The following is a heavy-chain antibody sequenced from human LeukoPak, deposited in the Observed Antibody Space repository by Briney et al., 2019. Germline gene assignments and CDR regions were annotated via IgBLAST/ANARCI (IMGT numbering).Heavy chain of an antibody. CDR1: GGSISSYY. Sequence: SETLSLTCTVSGGSISSYYWNWIRQSPGKGLEWIGYIYYTGSTNYNPSLRSRVTISVDTSKNQFSLKLSSVTAADTAVYYCARGLGSSWSRDYWGQGTLVTVSS. J-gene: IGHJ4*02. D-gene: IGHD6-13*01. CDR3: ARGLGSSWSRDY. CDR2: IYYTGST. V-gene: IGHV4-59*12.